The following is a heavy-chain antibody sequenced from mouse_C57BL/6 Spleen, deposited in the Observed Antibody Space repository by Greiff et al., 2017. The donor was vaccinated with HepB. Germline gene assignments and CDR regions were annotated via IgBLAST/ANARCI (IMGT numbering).Heavy chain of an antibody. D-gene: IGHD2-4*01. CDR1: GYAFSSYW. CDR3: ARSDYDDGWFAY. Sequence: VKLQESGAELVKPGASVKISCKASGYAFSSYWMNWVKQRPGKGLEWIGQIYPGDGDTNYNGKFKGKATLTADKSSSTAYMQLSSLTSEDSAVYFCARSDYDDGWFAYWGQGTLVTVSA. J-gene: IGHJ3*01. CDR2: IYPGDGDT. V-gene: IGHV1-80*01.